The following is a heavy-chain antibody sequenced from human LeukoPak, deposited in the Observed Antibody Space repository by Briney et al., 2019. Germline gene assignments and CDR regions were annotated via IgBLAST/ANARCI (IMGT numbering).Heavy chain of an antibody. CDR2: VHYSEST. V-gene: IGHV4-59*01. D-gene: IGHD3-22*01. CDR1: GGSISSYH. CDR3: ARALLRYDSSSRSLHWYFDL. Sequence: PSETLSLTCTVSGGSISSYHWSWIRQPPGKGLEWIGYVHYSESTNYNPSLNSRLTISVDTSKNQFSLALTSVTAADTAVYYCARALLRYDSSSRSLHWYFDLGGRGTLVTVSA. J-gene: IGHJ2*01.